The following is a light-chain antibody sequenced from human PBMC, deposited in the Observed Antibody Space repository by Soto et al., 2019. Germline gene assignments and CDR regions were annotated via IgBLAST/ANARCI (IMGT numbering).Light chain of an antibody. J-gene: IGLJ1*01. Sequence: QSALTPPASASGSTGQAVTISCTGTSSDVGGYNYVSWYQQHPGKAPKLMIYDVSNRPSGVSNRFSGSKSGNTASLTISGLQSEDEADYYFSLYTRSTPYAVGPGTKVPVL. CDR2: DVS. CDR3: SLYTRSTPYA. V-gene: IGLV2-14*01. CDR1: SSDVGGYNY.